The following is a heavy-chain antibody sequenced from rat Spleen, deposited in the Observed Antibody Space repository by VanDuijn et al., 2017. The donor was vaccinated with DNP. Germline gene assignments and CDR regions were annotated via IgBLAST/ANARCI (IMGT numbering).Heavy chain of an antibody. D-gene: IGHD1-4*01. V-gene: IGHV1-43*01. CDR2: IAPGSGGT. CDR1: GYTFTSYY. Sequence: QIQLRQSGAEPAKPGSSVKISCKASGYTFTSYYIGWIKQTTGQGLEWTGYIAPGSGGTKYNEKFKGKATLTVDKSSSTAYMQLSSLTPVDTAVYYCARDYLGAMDAWGQGTSVTVSS. CDR3: ARDYLGAMDA. J-gene: IGHJ4*01.